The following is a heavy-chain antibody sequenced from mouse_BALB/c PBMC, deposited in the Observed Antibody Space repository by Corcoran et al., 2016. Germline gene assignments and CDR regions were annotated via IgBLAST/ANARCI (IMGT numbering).Heavy chain of an antibody. CDR3: ARSGDYDWFAY. J-gene: IGHJ3*01. V-gene: IGHV1S29*02. CDR1: GYTFTDYN. D-gene: IGHD2-4*01. Sequence: EVQLQQSGPELVKPGASVKISCKASGYTFTDYNMHWVKQSHGKSLEWIGYIYPYNGGTGYNQKFKSKATLTVDNSSSTAYMELRSLTSEDSAVYYCARSGDYDWFAYWGQGTLVTVSA. CDR2: IYPYNGGT.